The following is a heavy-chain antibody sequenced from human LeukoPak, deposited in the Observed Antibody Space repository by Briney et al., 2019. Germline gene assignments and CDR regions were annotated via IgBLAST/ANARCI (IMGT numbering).Heavy chain of an antibody. CDR3: ARSGYSSSWGSHYYYYMDV. J-gene: IGHJ6*03. Sequence: PSETLSLTCTVSGGSISSYYWSWIRQPPGKGLEWIGYIYYSGSTNYNPSLKSRVTISVDTSKNQFSLKLSSVTAADTAVYYCARSGYSSSWGSHYYYYMDVWGKGTTVTVSS. D-gene: IGHD6-13*01. CDR2: IYYSGST. V-gene: IGHV4-59*01. CDR1: GGSISSYY.